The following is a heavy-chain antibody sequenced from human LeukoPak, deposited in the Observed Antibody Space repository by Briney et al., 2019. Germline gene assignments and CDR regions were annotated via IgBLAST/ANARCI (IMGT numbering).Heavy chain of an antibody. J-gene: IGHJ3*02. CDR2: VNTDGSST. D-gene: IGHD3-22*01. CDR1: GFTFSRYW. CDR3: ARELGVGVIGDAFDI. V-gene: IGHV3-74*01. Sequence: GGSLRLSCAASGFTFSRYWIHWVRQAPGKGLEWVSRVNTDGSSTTYAESVKGRFTISKDNAKNTLYLQMNGLRAEDTAVYYCARELGVGVIGDAFDIWGQGTVVTVSS.